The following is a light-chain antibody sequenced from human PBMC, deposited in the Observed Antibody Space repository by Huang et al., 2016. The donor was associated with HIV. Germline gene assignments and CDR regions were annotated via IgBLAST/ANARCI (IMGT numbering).Light chain of an antibody. CDR2: GAS. J-gene: IGKJ1*01. Sequence: DIQMTQSPSSLSASVGVRVTITCRASQSISSYLIWYQQKPWKAPKLLIYGASILQSGVPSRFSGSGSRTDFTLTISSVQPEDLATYYCQQSYNTPWTFGQGTKVEIK. V-gene: IGKV1-39*01. CDR1: QSISSY. CDR3: QQSYNTPWT.